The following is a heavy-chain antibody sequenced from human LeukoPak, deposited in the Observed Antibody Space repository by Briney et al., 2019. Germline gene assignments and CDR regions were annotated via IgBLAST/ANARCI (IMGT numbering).Heavy chain of an antibody. V-gene: IGHV4-4*02. CDR1: GGSISSSNW. J-gene: IGHJ6*03. Sequence: SETLSLTCAVYGGSISSSNWWSWVRQPPGKGLEWIGEIYHSGSTNYNPSLKSRVTISVDKSKNQFSLKLSSVTAADTAVYYCARSRGWFYYYYMDVWGKGTTVTVSS. CDR3: ARSRGWFYYYYMDV. CDR2: IYHSGST. D-gene: IGHD2-15*01.